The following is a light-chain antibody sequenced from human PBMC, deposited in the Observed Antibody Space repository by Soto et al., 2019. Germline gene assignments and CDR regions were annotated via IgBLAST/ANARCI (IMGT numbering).Light chain of an antibody. Sequence: DIQMTQSPSSLSASVGDSVTITCRASQSISKYLNWYQQKPGKAPNLLFYAATSLQRGIPSRFRGRESGTDFTLTISSLQPEDFATYYCQQTYTTPFTFGGGTNVEIK. V-gene: IGKV1-39*01. CDR3: QQTYTTPFT. CDR1: QSISKY. CDR2: AAT. J-gene: IGKJ4*01.